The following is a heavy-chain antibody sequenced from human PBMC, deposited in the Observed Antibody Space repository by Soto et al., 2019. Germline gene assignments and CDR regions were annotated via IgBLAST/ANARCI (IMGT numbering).Heavy chain of an antibody. CDR3: ATNTNSYDYYYYMDV. Sequence: ASVKVSCKASGYTFTSYDIHWVRQATGQGLEWMGWLNPNSGNTGYAQKFLGRITLTWNTSISTAYMELSSLRSEDTAVYYCATNTNSYDYYYYMDVWGKGTTVTVS. J-gene: IGHJ6*03. CDR2: LNPNSGNT. CDR1: GYTFTSYD. D-gene: IGHD7-27*01. V-gene: IGHV1-8*01.